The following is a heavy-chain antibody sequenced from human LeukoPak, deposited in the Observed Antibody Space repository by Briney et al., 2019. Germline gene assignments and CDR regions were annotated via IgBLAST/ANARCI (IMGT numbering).Heavy chain of an antibody. D-gene: IGHD4-11*01. CDR2: ISNTNSYT. CDR1: GFTFSDYY. Sequence: PGGSLRLSCAASGFTFSDYYMSWIRQAPGKGLEWVSYISNTNSYTNYADSVKGRFTVSRDNAKNSLYLQMNSLRAEDTAVYYCARHFNDYYYFDSWGQGTLVTVSS. CDR3: ARHFNDYYYFDS. V-gene: IGHV3-11*03. J-gene: IGHJ4*02.